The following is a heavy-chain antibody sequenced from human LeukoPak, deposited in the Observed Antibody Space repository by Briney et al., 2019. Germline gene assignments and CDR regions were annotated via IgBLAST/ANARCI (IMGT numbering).Heavy chain of an antibody. CDR2: IDSSSSYI. J-gene: IGHJ3*02. Sequence: KPGGSLRLSCAASGFTFSSYSINWVRQAPGKGLEWVSSIDSSSSYIYYADSVKGRFTISRDNAKNSLLLQMNSLRVEDTAVYYCARPGITGTMGYGAFDIWGQGTRVTVSS. D-gene: IGHD1-7*01. CDR1: GFTFSSYS. V-gene: IGHV3-21*01. CDR3: ARPGITGTMGYGAFDI.